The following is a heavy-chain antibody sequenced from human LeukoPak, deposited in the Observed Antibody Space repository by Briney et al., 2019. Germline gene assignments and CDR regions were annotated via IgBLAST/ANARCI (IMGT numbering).Heavy chain of an antibody. Sequence: SETLSLTCAVSGYSISSGYYWSWIRQPAGKGLEWIGRIYTTGSTNYNPSLKSRVTMSIDMSKNQFSLNLSSVTAADTAVYYCARGGEWSYDYWGQGTLVTVSS. D-gene: IGHD3-3*01. J-gene: IGHJ4*02. V-gene: IGHV4-4*07. CDR3: ARGGEWSYDY. CDR1: GYSISSGYY. CDR2: IYTTGST.